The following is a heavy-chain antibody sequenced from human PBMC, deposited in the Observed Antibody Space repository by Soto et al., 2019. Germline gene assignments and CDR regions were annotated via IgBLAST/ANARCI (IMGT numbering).Heavy chain of an antibody. D-gene: IGHD4-17*01. CDR2: ISWNSGSI. V-gene: IGHV3-9*01. Sequence: GGSLRLSCAASGFTFDDYAMHWVRQAPGKGLEWVSGISWNSGSIGYADSVKGRFTISRDNAKNSLYLQMNSLRAEDTALYYCAKDRGNGDPLVNAFDIWGQGTMVTVSS. CDR3: AKDRGNGDPLVNAFDI. CDR1: GFTFDDYA. J-gene: IGHJ3*02.